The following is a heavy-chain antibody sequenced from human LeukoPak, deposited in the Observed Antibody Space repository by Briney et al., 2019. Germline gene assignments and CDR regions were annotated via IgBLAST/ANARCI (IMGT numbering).Heavy chain of an antibody. CDR3: ARGETYYPSIDY. Sequence: GASVKVSCKTSGYTFTSTYINWVRQAPGQGLEWMGWISAYNGKTNYAQQFQGRVTMTTDSSTSTASMDLTSLRPDDTAVYYCARGETYYPSIDYWGQGTLVPVSS. V-gene: IGHV1-18*01. CDR1: GYTFTSTY. J-gene: IGHJ4*02. CDR2: ISAYNGKT. D-gene: IGHD1-26*01.